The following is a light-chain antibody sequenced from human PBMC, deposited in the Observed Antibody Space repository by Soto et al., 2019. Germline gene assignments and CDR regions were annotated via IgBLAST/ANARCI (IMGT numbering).Light chain of an antibody. CDR2: GAS. J-gene: IGKJ2*01. Sequence: EIVMTQSPATLSVSPGERATLSCRASQSVSSSLAWYQHKPGQAPRLLIYGASIRATGIPGRFSGSGSGTEFTHTISRLQSEDFAAYYCQQYSNRYTLGQGTKLEIK. CDR3: QQYSNRYT. CDR1: QSVSSS. V-gene: IGKV3D-15*01.